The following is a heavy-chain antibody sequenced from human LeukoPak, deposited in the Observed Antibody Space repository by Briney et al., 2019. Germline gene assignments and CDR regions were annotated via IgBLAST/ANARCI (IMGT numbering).Heavy chain of an antibody. CDR3: ARENLDYVWGSYLYNWFDP. V-gene: IGHV1-69*04. CDR2: IIPILGIA. CDR1: GGTFSGYA. J-gene: IGHJ5*02. D-gene: IGHD3-16*01. Sequence: ASVKVSCKASGGTFSGYAISWVRQAPGQGLEWMGRIIPILGIANYAQKFKGRVTITADKSTSTAYMELSSMRSEDTAVYYCARENLDYVWGSYLYNWFDPWGQGTLVTVSS.